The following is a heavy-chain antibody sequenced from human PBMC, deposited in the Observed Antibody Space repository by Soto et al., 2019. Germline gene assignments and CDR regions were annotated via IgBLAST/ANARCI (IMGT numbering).Heavy chain of an antibody. CDR3: ARGNISSTMVRGPSFFDY. J-gene: IGHJ4*02. D-gene: IGHD3-10*01. CDR1: GDSVSSHSAA. Sequence: SRTLSLTCAISGDSVSSHSAAWEWVRQYPSGGLEWVGRTYYRSPWNNDYAISVKSRITINPDTSKNQFALQLNAVTPEDTAVYYCARGNISSTMVRGPSFFDYWGQGTLVTVSS. CDR2: TYYRSPWNN. V-gene: IGHV6-1*01.